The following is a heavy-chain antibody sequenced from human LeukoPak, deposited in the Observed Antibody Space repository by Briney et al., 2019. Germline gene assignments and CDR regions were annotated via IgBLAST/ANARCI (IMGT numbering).Heavy chain of an antibody. V-gene: IGHV3-66*02. CDR1: GFIVSVNY. Sequence: GGSLRLSCAVSGFIVSVNYMSWVRQAPGKGLECVSVTDSGGNTLYEDSVKGRFAISRDNSKNTLFLQMSSLRPEDTAVYYCTRPHSGSYQHAVDSWGQGTLVTVSS. CDR2: TDSGGNT. CDR3: TRPHSGSYQHAVDS. J-gene: IGHJ4*02. D-gene: IGHD1-26*01.